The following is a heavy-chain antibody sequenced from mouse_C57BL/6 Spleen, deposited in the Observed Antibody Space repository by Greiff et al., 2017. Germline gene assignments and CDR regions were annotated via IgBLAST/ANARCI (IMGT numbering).Heavy chain of an antibody. CDR2: IYPGDGDT. CDR1: GYAFSSYW. Sequence: VKLLESGAELVKPGASVKISCKASGYAFSSYWMNWVKQRPGKGLEWIGQIYPGDGDTNYNGKFKGKATLTADKSSSTAYMQLSSLTSEDSAVYFCARMGYDYFYAMDYWGQGTSVTVSS. V-gene: IGHV1-80*01. CDR3: ARMGYDYFYAMDY. D-gene: IGHD2-4*01. J-gene: IGHJ4*01.